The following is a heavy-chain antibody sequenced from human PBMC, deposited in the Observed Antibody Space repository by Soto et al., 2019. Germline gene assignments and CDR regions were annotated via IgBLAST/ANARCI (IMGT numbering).Heavy chain of an antibody. J-gene: IGHJ4*02. D-gene: IGHD6-25*01. CDR1: GYTFVNYY. V-gene: IGHV1-46*01. CDR2: INPTVGST. CDR3: ARNAASGLDY. Sequence: QVQLVQSEAEVKKPGASVKLSCKASGYTFVNYYVHWVRQAPGQGLEWMGFINPTVGSTSYAQKFQGRLTMTRDTSTSTVYMELSSLRSEHTALYYCARNAASGLDYWGQGTLVTVSS.